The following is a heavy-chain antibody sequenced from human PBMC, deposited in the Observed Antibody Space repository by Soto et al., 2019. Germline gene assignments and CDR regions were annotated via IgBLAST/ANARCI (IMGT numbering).Heavy chain of an antibody. CDR1: GGSFSGYY. CDR3: ARGSKWYRITIKFDY. CDR2: INHSGST. D-gene: IGHD1-26*01. J-gene: IGHJ4*02. Sequence: SETLSLTCAVYGGSFSGYYLSWIRQPPGKGLEWIGEINHSGSTNYNPSLKSRVTISVDTSKNQFSLKLSSVTAADTAVYYCARGSKWYRITIKFDYWGQGTLVTVSS. V-gene: IGHV4-34*01.